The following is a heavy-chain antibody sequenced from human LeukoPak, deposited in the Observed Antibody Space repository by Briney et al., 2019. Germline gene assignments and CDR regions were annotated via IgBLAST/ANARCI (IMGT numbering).Heavy chain of an antibody. V-gene: IGHV4-34*01. CDR2: INHSGST. Sequence: PSETLSLTCAVYGGSFSGCYWSWIRQPPGKGLEWIGEINHSGSTNYNPSLKSRVTISVDTSKNQFSLKLSSVTAADTAVYYCARVISLVATITPGYYFDYWGQGTLVTVSS. CDR1: GGSFSGCY. J-gene: IGHJ4*02. D-gene: IGHD5-12*01. CDR3: ARVISLVATITPGYYFDY.